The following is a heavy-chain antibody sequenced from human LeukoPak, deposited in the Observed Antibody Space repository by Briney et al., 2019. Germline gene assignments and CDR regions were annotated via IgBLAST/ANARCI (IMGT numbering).Heavy chain of an antibody. V-gene: IGHV3-33*06. CDR3: AKGADIVAYIDY. Sequence: GGSLRLSCAASGFTFSSYGMHWVRQAPGKGLEWVAVIWYDGSNKYYADSVKGRFTISRDNSKNTLYLQMNSLRAEDTAVYYCAKGADIVAYIDYWSQGTLVTVSS. CDR2: IWYDGSNK. J-gene: IGHJ4*02. CDR1: GFTFSSYG. D-gene: IGHD5-12*01.